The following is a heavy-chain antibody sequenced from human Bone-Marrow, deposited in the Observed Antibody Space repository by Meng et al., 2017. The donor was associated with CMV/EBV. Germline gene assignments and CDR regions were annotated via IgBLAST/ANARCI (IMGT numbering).Heavy chain of an antibody. CDR1: GFTFSSYG. V-gene: IGHV3-30*02. Sequence: GESLKISCAASGFTFSSYGMHWVRQAPGKGLEWVAFIWYDGSNKYYADSVKGRFTISRDNSKNTLYLQMNSLRAEDTAVYYCAKSLRLRNGPKYSNYVGGADYYYGMDVWGQGTTVTVSS. CDR3: AKSLRLRNGPKYSNYVGGADYYYGMDV. D-gene: IGHD4-11*01. CDR2: IWYDGSNK. J-gene: IGHJ6*02.